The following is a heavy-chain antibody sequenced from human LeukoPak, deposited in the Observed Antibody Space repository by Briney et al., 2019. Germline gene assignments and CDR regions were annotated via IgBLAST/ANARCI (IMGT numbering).Heavy chain of an antibody. CDR3: AREDGIAVAGTYYFDY. CDR1: GGSISSSNW. Sequence: SVTLSLTCVVSGGSISSSNWWSWVRQPPGKGLEWIGEIYHSGSTSYNPSLKSRVTISVDTSKNQFSLKLTSVTAADTAVYYCAREDGIAVAGTYYFDYWGQGTLVTVSS. J-gene: IGHJ4*02. CDR2: IYHSGST. D-gene: IGHD6-19*01. V-gene: IGHV4-4*02.